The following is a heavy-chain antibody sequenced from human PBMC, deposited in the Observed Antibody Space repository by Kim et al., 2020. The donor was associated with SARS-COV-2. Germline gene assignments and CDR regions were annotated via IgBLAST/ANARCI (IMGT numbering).Heavy chain of an antibody. D-gene: IGHD3-9*01. CDR2: IYYNGDT. J-gene: IGHJ5*02. V-gene: IGHV4-39*01. Sequence: SETLSLTCTVSGGSISDINYYWGWIRQPPGKGLEWIGSIYYNGDTYYTPSLKSRVTISVDTSKNQFSLKLSSVTAADTAVYYCAGHPQTTLRYFQFDPWGQGTLVTVSP. CDR3: AGHPQTTLRYFQFDP. CDR1: GGSISDINYY.